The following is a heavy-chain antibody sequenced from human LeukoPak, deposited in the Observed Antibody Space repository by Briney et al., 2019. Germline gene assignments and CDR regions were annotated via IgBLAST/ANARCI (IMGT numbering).Heavy chain of an antibody. Sequence: ASVTVSCTASGYTFTSYAMHWVRQAPGQRLEWMGWINAGNGNTKYSQKFQGRVTITRDTSASTAYMELSSLRSEDTAVYYCARRSLDTAMVSDAFDIWGQGTMVTVSS. V-gene: IGHV1-3*01. CDR3: ARRSLDTAMVSDAFDI. D-gene: IGHD5-18*01. CDR1: GYTFTSYA. CDR2: INAGNGNT. J-gene: IGHJ3*02.